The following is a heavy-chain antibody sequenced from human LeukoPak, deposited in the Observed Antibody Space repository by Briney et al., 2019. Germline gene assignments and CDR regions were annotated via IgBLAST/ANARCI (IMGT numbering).Heavy chain of an antibody. CDR2: IIPMFGTA. V-gene: IGHV1-69*13. CDR3: ARGLGYCSSTSCWPGFDP. Sequence: ASVKVSCKASGGTFSSYAISWVRQAPGRGLEWMGGIIPMFGTAKYAQKFQGRVTITADESTSTAYMELRSLRSEDTAVYYCARGLGYCSSTSCWPGFDPWGQGTLVTVSS. J-gene: IGHJ5*02. D-gene: IGHD2-2*01. CDR1: GGTFSSYA.